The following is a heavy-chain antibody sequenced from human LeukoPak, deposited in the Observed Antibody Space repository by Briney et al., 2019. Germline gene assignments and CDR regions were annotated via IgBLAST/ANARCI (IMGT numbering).Heavy chain of an antibody. CDR1: GFTFDDYA. CDR3: AKEIGGKGGTGFDY. Sequence: GGSLRLSCAASGFTFDDYAMHWVRQAPGKGLEWVSLISWDGGSTYYADSVKGRFTISRDNSKNSLYLQMNSLRAEDTALYYCAKEIGGKGGTGFDYWGQGTLVTVSS. J-gene: IGHJ4*02. D-gene: IGHD4-23*01. CDR2: ISWDGGST. V-gene: IGHV3-43D*03.